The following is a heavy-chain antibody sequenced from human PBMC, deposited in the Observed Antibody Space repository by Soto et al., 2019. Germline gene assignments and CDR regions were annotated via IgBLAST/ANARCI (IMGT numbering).Heavy chain of an antibody. CDR1: GFTFSSYS. CDR3: ARESGSYQFDY. J-gene: IGHJ4*02. V-gene: IGHV3-21*01. CDR2: ISSSSSYI. Sequence: GGSLRLSCAASGFTFSSYSMNWVRQAPGKGLEWVSSISSSSSYIYYADSVKDRFTISRDNAKNSLYLQMNSLRAEDTAVYYCARESGSYQFDYWGQGTLVTVSS. D-gene: IGHD1-26*01.